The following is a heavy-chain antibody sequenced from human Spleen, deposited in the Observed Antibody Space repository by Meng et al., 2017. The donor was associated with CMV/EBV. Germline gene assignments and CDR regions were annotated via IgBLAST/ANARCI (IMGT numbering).Heavy chain of an antibody. J-gene: IGHJ4*02. V-gene: IGHV4-34*01. CDR3: ARNLDYGDYVPATLAY. D-gene: IGHD4-17*01. Sequence: QVQLKQWGAGLLKPSEPLSLTCAVYGGSFSGYYWSWIRQPPGKGLEWIGEINHSGSTNYNPSLKSRVTISVDTSKNQFSLKLSSVTAADTAVYYCARNLDYGDYVPATLAYWGQGTLVTVSS. CDR2: INHSGST. CDR1: GGSFSGYY.